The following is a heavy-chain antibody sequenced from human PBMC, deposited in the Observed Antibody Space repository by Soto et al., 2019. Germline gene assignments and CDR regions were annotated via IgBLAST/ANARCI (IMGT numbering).Heavy chain of an antibody. V-gene: IGHV1-18*01. Sequence: QVQLVQSGAEVKKPGASVKVSCKASGYTFTSYGISWVRQAPGQGLEWMGWISAYNGNTNYAQKLQGRVTMTTDTXTXXAYMELRSLRSDDTAVYYCARVPFTVTTIPSPFDYWGQGTLVTVSS. CDR2: ISAYNGNT. J-gene: IGHJ4*02. CDR3: ARVPFTVTTIPSPFDY. CDR1: GYTFTSYG. D-gene: IGHD4-17*01.